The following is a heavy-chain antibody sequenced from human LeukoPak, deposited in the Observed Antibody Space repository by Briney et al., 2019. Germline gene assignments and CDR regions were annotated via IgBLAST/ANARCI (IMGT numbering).Heavy chain of an antibody. D-gene: IGHD3-9*01. CDR1: GFTFSSYG. V-gene: IGHV3-30*18. J-gene: IGHJ4*02. CDR2: ISYDGSNK. Sequence: PGRSLRLSCAASGFTFSSYGMHWVRQAPGKGLEWVAVISYDGSNKYYADSVKGRFTISRDNSKNTLYLQMNSLRAEDTAVYYCAKDGRFDWLLLPYFDYWGQGTLVTVSS. CDR3: AKDGRFDWLLLPYFDY.